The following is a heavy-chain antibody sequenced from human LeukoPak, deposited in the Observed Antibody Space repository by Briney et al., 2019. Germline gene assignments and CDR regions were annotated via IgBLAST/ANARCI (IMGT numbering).Heavy chain of an antibody. D-gene: IGHD3-9*01. CDR2: IYYSGST. Sequence: SETLSLTCTVSGGSISSYYWSWIRQPPGKGLEWIGYIYYSGSTNYNPSLKRRVTISVDTSTNQFSLRLSSVSAADTAVYYCARAGILTGYYTEYYCMDVWGQGTTVTVSS. V-gene: IGHV4-59*08. CDR1: GGSISSYY. J-gene: IGHJ6*02. CDR3: ARAGILTGYYTEYYCMDV.